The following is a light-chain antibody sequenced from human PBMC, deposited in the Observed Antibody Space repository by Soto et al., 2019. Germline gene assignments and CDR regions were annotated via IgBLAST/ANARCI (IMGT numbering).Light chain of an antibody. Sequence: QSALTQPASVSGSPGQSITISCTGTSSDVGGYNYVSWYQQHPGKAPQLMIYDVSNRPSGVSNRFSGSKSGNTASLTISGLQAEDEADYYCSADTSSSILDVFGTGTKLTVL. CDR1: SSDVGGYNY. CDR2: DVS. V-gene: IGLV2-14*01. CDR3: SADTSSSILDV. J-gene: IGLJ1*01.